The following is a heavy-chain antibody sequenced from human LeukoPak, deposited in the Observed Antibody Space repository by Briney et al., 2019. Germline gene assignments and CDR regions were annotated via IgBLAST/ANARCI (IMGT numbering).Heavy chain of an antibody. Sequence: SETLSLTCTVSGGSISSYYWSWIRQPPGKGLEWIGYIYTSRSTNYNPSLKSRVTISVDTSKNQFSLKLSSVTAADTAVYYCARGDFWSGNPFDPWGQGTLVTVSS. CDR2: IYTSRST. V-gene: IGHV4-4*09. D-gene: IGHD3-3*01. CDR1: GGSISSYY. J-gene: IGHJ5*02. CDR3: ARGDFWSGNPFDP.